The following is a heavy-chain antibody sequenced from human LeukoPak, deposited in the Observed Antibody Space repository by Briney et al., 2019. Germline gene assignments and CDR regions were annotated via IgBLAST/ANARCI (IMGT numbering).Heavy chain of an antibody. J-gene: IGHJ4*02. Sequence: PSETLSLTCAVYGESFSDYYWSWIRKSPGRGLEWIGEVNHGGTTNYNPSLKSRVIISADTSKNQFSLKLSSVTAADTAVYYCARDRRGATGWGQGTLVTVSS. CDR2: VNHGGTT. D-gene: IGHD3-16*01. V-gene: IGHV4-34*01. CDR1: GESFSDYY. CDR3: ARDRRGATG.